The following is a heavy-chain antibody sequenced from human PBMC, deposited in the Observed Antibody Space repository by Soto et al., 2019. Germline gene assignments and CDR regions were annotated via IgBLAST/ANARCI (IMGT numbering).Heavy chain of an antibody. CDR2: ISAYNGNT. V-gene: IGHV1-18*01. CDR3: YSYCSGGSCPYFDY. CDR1: GYTFTSYG. J-gene: IGHJ4*02. D-gene: IGHD2-15*01. Sequence: ASVKVSCKASGYTFTSYGISWVRQAPGQGLEWMGWISAYNGNTNYAQKLQGRVTMTTDTSTSTAYMELRSLRSDDTAVYYCYSYCSGGSCPYFDYWGQGTLVTVSS.